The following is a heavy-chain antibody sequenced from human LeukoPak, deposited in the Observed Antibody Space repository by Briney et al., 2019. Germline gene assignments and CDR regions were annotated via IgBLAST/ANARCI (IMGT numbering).Heavy chain of an antibody. Sequence: KGLEWVSGINWSGGSTGYADSVKGRFTISRDNAKNSLYLQMNSLRAEDTALYYCARDQSGGWFDPWGQGTLVTVSS. D-gene: IGHD2-15*01. V-gene: IGHV3-20*03. J-gene: IGHJ5*02. CDR2: INWSGGST. CDR3: ARDQSGGWFDP.